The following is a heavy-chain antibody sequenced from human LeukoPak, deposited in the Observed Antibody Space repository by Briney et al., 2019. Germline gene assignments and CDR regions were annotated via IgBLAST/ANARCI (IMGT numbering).Heavy chain of an antibody. CDR3: ASAICSGGSCYHVTGMDV. V-gene: IGHV1-69*04. Sequence: SVKVSRKASGGTFSSYAISWVRQAPGQGLEWMGRIIPILGIANYAQKFQGRVTITADKSTSTAYMELSSLRSEDTAVYYCASAICSGGSCYHVTGMDVWGQGTTVTVSS. CDR1: GGTFSSYA. D-gene: IGHD2-15*01. CDR2: IIPILGIA. J-gene: IGHJ6*02.